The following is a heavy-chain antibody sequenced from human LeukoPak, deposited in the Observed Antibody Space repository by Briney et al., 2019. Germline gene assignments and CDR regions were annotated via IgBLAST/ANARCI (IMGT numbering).Heavy chain of an antibody. J-gene: IGHJ4*02. V-gene: IGHV3-30*18. CDR2: ISYDGSNK. CDR3: AKDNYYGSGSYPAY. CDR1: GFTFSSYG. D-gene: IGHD3-10*01. Sequence: GGSLRLSCAASGFTFSSYGLPWVRRAPGKGLEWVAVISYDGSNKYYADSVKGRFTISRDNSKNTLYLQMNSLRAEDTAVYYCAKDNYYGSGSYPAYWGQGTRVTVPS.